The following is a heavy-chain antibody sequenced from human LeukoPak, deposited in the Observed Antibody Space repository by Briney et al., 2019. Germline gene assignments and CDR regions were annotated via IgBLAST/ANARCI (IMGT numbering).Heavy chain of an antibody. D-gene: IGHD3-10*01. Sequence: LRCSCAASGFTFSSYWRSRVRQAPGKEREGGTNIKQDGSEKYYVASVKVRFTISRDNAKNSLYLQMNSLRAEDTAVYYCVRRRAITMVQGFSFDYWGQGTLVTVSS. CDR3: VRRRAITMVQGFSFDY. J-gene: IGHJ4*02. CDR1: GFTFSSYW. V-gene: IGHV3-7*01. CDR2: IKQDGSEK.